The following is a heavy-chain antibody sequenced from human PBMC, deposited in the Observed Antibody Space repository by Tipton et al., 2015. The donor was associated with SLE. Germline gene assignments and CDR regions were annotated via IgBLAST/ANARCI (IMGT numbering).Heavy chain of an antibody. CDR2: INWNGGST. D-gene: IGHD3-22*01. Sequence: SLRLSCAASGFTFDDYGMSWVRQAPGKGLEWVSGINWNGGSTGYADSVKGRFTISRDNAKNSLYLQMNSLRAEDTALYYCAREKTYYYDSSGYYYSWFDPWGQGTLVTVSS. J-gene: IGHJ5*02. V-gene: IGHV3-20*04. CDR3: AREKTYYYDSSGYYYSWFDP. CDR1: GFTFDDYG.